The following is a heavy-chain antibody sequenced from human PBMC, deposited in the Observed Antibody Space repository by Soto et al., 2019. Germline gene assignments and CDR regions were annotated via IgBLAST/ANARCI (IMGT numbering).Heavy chain of an antibody. CDR3: VRDGTKTLRDWFDP. D-gene: IGHD1-1*01. V-gene: IGHV4-4*07. CDR1: GASISGFY. Sequence: PSETLSLTCTVAGASISGFYWSWIRKSAGKGLEWIGRIYATGTTDYNPSLKSRVMMSVDTSKKQFSLKLRSVTAADTAVYYCVRDGTKTLRDWFDPWGQGISVTVSS. J-gene: IGHJ5*02. CDR2: IYATGTT.